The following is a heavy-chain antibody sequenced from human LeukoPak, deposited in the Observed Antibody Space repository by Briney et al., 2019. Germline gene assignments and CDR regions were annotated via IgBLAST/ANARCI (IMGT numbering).Heavy chain of an antibody. J-gene: IGHJ4*02. CDR1: GYTFTSYG. D-gene: IGHD3-10*01. CDR2: ISAYNGNT. CDR3: ARGIIMVRGVIMPPDY. V-gene: IGHV1-18*01. Sequence: ASVKVSCKASGYTFTSYGISWVRQAPGQGLEWMGWISAYNGNTNYAQKLQGRVTMTTDTSTSTAYMELRSLRSDDTAVYYCARGIIMVRGVIMPPDYWGQGTLVTVSS.